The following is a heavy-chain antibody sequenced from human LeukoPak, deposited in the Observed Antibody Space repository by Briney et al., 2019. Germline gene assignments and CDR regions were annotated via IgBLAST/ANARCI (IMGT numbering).Heavy chain of an antibody. CDR3: ARLYSGEFDP. D-gene: IGHD1-26*01. CDR1: GGSISSYY. CDR2: IYTSGST. Sequence: PSETLSLTCTVSGGSISSYYWSWIRQPPGKGLEWIGYIYTSGSTNYNPSLKSRVTIPVDMSKNQFSLKLSSVTAADTAVYYCARLYSGEFDPWGQGTLVTVSS. V-gene: IGHV4-4*09. J-gene: IGHJ5*02.